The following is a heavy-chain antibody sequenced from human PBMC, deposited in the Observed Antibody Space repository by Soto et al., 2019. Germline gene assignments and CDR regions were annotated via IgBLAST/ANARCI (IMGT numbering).Heavy chain of an antibody. Sequence: ASVKVSYKASGYTFTSYAMHWVRQAPGQRLEWMGWINAGNGNTKYSQKFQGRVTITRDTSASTAYMELSSLRSEDTAVYYCARAGDFWSGWFDPWGQGTLVTVSS. D-gene: IGHD3-3*01. CDR2: INAGNGNT. CDR3: ARAGDFWSGWFDP. J-gene: IGHJ5*02. CDR1: GYTFTSYA. V-gene: IGHV1-3*01.